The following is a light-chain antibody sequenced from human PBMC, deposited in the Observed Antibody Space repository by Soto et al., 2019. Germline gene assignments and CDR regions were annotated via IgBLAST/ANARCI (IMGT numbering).Light chain of an antibody. J-gene: IGKJ1*01. CDR3: QQYNTYSWT. CDR2: KAS. Sequence: DIKMTQSPSTLSASVGDRVIITCRASQSINSWLAWYQQKPGKAPELLISKASSLQSGVPPRFSGSGSGTEFTLTISSLQPDDFATYYCQQYNTYSWTFGQGTKVEIK. CDR1: QSINSW. V-gene: IGKV1-5*03.